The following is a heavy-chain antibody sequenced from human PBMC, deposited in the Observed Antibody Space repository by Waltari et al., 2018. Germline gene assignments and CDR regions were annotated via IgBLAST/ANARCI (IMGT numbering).Heavy chain of an antibody. J-gene: IGHJ5*02. V-gene: IGHV1-18*01. CDR3: ARLYDASAYYNTYLDP. CDR2: IRGYDGDT. D-gene: IGHD3-22*01. Sequence: QVQLVQSGAEVRKPGASVKVSCTASGYTFRNSGIAWVRQAPGQGLEWMGWIRGYDGDTKYAREFEGRLTVTTDTSTNTAHMELRSLRSDDTAVYYCARLYDASAYYNTYLDPWGQGALVTVSS. CDR1: GYTFRNSG.